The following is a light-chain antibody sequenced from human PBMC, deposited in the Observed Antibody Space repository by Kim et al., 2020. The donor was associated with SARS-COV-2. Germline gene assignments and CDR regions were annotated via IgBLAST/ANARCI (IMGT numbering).Light chain of an antibody. CDR1: QSVRSSF. CDR3: QQYGTSPTT. CDR2: GAS. V-gene: IGKV3-20*01. J-gene: IGKJ2*01. Sequence: LSPGERATLSCRASQSVRSSFLAWYQQKPGQAPRLLIYGASTRATGIPDRFSGSGSGTDFTLTITRLEPEDFAVYYCQQYGTSPTTFGRGTKLEI.